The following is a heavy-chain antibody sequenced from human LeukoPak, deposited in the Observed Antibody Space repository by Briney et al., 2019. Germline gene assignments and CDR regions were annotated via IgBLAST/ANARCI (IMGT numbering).Heavy chain of an antibody. CDR1: GGSISSSSHY. CDR3: ARPLPAAPRWFDP. V-gene: IGHV4-39*07. J-gene: IGHJ5*02. Sequence: SETLSLTCTVSGGSISSSSHYWGWIRQPPGKGLEWIGSIYYSGSTYYNPSLKSRVTVSMDTSKNQFSLMLSSVIAADTAVYYCARPLPAAPRWFDPWGQGTLVTVSS. D-gene: IGHD2-2*01. CDR2: IYYSGST.